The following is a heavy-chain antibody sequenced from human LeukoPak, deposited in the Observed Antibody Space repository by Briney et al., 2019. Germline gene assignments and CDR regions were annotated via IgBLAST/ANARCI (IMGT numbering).Heavy chain of an antibody. CDR1: GGSFNINNC. CDR3: ARNGGYDQDV. V-gene: IGHV4-4*02. CDR2: VCPRGGI. D-gene: IGHD5-18*01. Sequence: SETLSLTCVVSGGSFNINNCYSWVRQSPGKGLEWIGEVCPRGGINYNPSLKTRVSISPDRSRNQFSLTMISLTAADTAVYYCARNGGYDQDVWGQGITVTVSS. J-gene: IGHJ6*02.